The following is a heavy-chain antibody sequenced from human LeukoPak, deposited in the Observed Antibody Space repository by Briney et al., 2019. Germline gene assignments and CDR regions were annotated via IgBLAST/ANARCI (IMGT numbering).Heavy chain of an antibody. CDR1: GFTVSSNY. Sequence: GGSLRLSCAASGFTVSSNYMSWVRQAPGKGLEWVSVIYSGGSTYYADSVKGRFTISRDNSKNTLYLQMNSLRAEDTAVYYCARVQWELLGWFDPWAREPWSPSPQ. CDR2: IYSGGST. CDR3: ARVQWELLGWFDP. D-gene: IGHD1-26*01. J-gene: IGHJ5*02. V-gene: IGHV3-53*01.